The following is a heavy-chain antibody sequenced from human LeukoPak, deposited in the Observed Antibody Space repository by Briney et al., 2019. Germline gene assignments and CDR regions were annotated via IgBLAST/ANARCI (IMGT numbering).Heavy chain of an antibody. J-gene: IGHJ5*02. CDR3: ASHIGLNWFDP. D-gene: IGHD3/OR15-3a*01. V-gene: IGHV4-59*01. CDR2: IYYTGSA. CDR1: GGSISNYY. Sequence: SETLSLTCTVSGGSISNYYWSWIRQPPGKGLECIAYIYYTGSAKYNPSLKRRVTISADTSKNQCSLKRSSVTAADTAVYYGASHIGLNWFDPWGQGTLVTVSS.